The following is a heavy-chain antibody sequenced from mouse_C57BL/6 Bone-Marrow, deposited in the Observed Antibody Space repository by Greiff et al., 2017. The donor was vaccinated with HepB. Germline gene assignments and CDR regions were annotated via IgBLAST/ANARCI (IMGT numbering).Heavy chain of an antibody. CDR2: IDPETGGT. CDR1: GYTFTDYE. Sequence: QVQLKQSGAELVRPGASVTLSCKASGYTFTDYEMHWVKQTPVHGLEWIGAIDPETGGTAYYQKFKGKAILTADKSSSTAYMELRSLTSEDSAVYYCTRIYYGSPFDYWGQGTTLTVSS. CDR3: TRIYYGSPFDY. D-gene: IGHD1-1*01. J-gene: IGHJ2*01. V-gene: IGHV1-15*01.